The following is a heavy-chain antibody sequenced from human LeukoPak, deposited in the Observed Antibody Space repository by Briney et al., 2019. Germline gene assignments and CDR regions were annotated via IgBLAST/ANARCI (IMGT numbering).Heavy chain of an antibody. Sequence: GGSLRLSCAASGFTFSNAWMSWVRQAPGKGLEWVGRIKSKTDGGTTDYAAPVKGRFTISRDDSKNTLYLRMNSLKTEDTAVYYCTSTYYYDSSGYWEADYWGQGTLVTVSS. V-gene: IGHV3-15*01. CDR1: GFTFSNAW. D-gene: IGHD3-22*01. CDR3: TSTYYYDSSGYWEADY. J-gene: IGHJ4*02. CDR2: IKSKTDGGTT.